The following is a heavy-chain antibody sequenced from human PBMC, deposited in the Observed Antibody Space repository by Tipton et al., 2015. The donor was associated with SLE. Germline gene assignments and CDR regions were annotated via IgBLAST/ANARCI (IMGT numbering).Heavy chain of an antibody. J-gene: IGHJ4*02. CDR3: ARGTQPTDY. V-gene: IGHV4-59*12. CDR1: GGSISSYY. Sequence: TLSLTCTVSGGSISSYYWSWIRQPPGKGLEWIGYIYYSGSTNYNPSLKSRVTISVDTSKNQFSLKLSSVTAADTAVYYCARGTQPTDYWGQGTLVTVSS. D-gene: IGHD5-18*01. CDR2: IYYSGST.